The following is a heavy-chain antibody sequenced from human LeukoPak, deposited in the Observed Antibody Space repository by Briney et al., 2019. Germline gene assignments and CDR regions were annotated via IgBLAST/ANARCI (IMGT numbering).Heavy chain of an antibody. V-gene: IGHV1-18*01. CDR2: ISAYNGNT. CDR1: GYTFTSYG. J-gene: IGHJ4*02. D-gene: IGHD4-17*01. Sequence: ASVKVSCKASGYTFTSYGISWVRQAPGQGLEWMGWISAYNGNTNYAQKLQGRVTMTTDTSTSTAYMELRSLRSDDTAVYYCAKDPDPTVTTWNDCWGQGTLVTVSS. CDR3: AKDPDPTVTTWNDC.